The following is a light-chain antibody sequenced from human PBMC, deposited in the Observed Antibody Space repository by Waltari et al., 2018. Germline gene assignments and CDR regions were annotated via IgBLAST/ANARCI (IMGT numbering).Light chain of an antibody. CDR3: QQYDSHPYT. CDR1: QSVNSW. CDR2: ETS. J-gene: IGKJ2*01. Sequence: DVQMTQSPSTLSASVGDRVTITCRASQSVNSWLAWYQQKPGTAPQLLIYETSTLASGVPSRFSGSGSGTEFTLTINTLQPEDFATFFCQQYDSHPYTFGQGSKVEI. V-gene: IGKV1-5*03.